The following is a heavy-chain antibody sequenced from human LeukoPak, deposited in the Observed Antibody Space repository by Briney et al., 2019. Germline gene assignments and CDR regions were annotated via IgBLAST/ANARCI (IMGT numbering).Heavy chain of an antibody. J-gene: IGHJ3*02. D-gene: IGHD6-13*01. V-gene: IGHV1-69*05. CDR1: GGTFSSYA. Sequence: EASVKVSCKASGGTFSSYAISWVRQAPGQGLEWMGGIIPIFGTANYAQKFQGRVTITTDESTSTAYMELSSLRSEDTAVYYCARGIAAAGTLTDAFDIWGQGTMVTVSS. CDR3: ARGIAAAGTLTDAFDI. CDR2: IIPIFGTA.